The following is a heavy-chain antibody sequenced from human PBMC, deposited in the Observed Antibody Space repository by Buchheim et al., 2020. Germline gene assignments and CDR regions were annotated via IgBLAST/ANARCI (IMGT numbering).Heavy chain of an antibody. CDR1: GFTFSSYG. CDR2: IWYDGSNK. J-gene: IGHJ4*02. V-gene: IGHV3-33*06. D-gene: IGHD4-17*01. Sequence: QVQLVESGGGVVQPGRSLRLSCAASGFTFSSYGMHWVRQAPGKGLEWVAVIWYDGSNKYYADSVKGRFTISRDNSKNTLYLQMNSLRAEDTAVYYCAKGDDYGDYGAPFLGYYWGQGTL. CDR3: AKGDDYGDYGAPFLGYY.